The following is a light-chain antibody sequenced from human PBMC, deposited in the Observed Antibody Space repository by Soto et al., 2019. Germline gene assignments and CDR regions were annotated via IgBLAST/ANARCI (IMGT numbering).Light chain of an antibody. CDR3: QQYGSSPLT. Sequence: EIVLTQSPGTLSLSPGERATLSCRASQSVISSYLAWYQQKPGQAPRLIIYGASSRATVIPDRFSGSGSGTDFTLTIRRLEPEDFAVYYCQQYGSSPLTFGGGTKVEIK. CDR1: QSVISSY. CDR2: GAS. J-gene: IGKJ4*01. V-gene: IGKV3-20*01.